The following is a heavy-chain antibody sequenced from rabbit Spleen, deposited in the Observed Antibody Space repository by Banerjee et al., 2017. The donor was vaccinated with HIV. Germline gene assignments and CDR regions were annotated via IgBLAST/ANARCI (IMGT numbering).Heavy chain of an antibody. CDR1: GFSFSSSDY. CDR3: ARDTATSFSTYGMDL. D-gene: IGHD1-1*01. V-gene: IGHV1S40*01. Sequence: QSLEESGGGLVQPEGSLTLTCKASGFSFSSSDYMCWVRQAPGKGLEWIACTVGGRSTFTYYANWVNGRFTISKASSTTVTLQMTSLTAADTATYFCARDTATSFSTYGMDLWGPGTLVTVS. CDR2: TVGGRSTFT. J-gene: IGHJ6*01.